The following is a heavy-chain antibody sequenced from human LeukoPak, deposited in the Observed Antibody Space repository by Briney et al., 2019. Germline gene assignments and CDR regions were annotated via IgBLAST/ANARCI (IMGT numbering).Heavy chain of an antibody. CDR3: ARVVVRGVIDY. CDR1: GYSFTSYW. V-gene: IGHV1-3*01. CDR2: INAGNGNT. J-gene: IGHJ4*02. Sequence: GESLKISCKGSGYSFTSYWIGWVRQAPGQRLEWMGWINAGNGNTKYSQKFQGRVTITRDTSASTAYMELSSLRSEDTAVYYCARVVVRGVIDYWGQGTLVTVSS. D-gene: IGHD3-10*01.